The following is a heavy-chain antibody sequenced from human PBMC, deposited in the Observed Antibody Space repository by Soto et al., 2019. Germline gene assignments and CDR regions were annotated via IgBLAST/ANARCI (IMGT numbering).Heavy chain of an antibody. CDR3: ARSPTDSSGYYYGAFDI. J-gene: IGHJ3*02. D-gene: IGHD3-22*01. Sequence: QVQLVESGGGVVQPGRSLRLSCAASGFTFSSYGMHWVRQAPGKGLEWVAVIWYDGSNKYYADSVKGRFTISRDNSKNTLYLQMNGLRAEDTAVYYCARSPTDSSGYYYGAFDIWGQGTMVTVSS. CDR1: GFTFSSYG. CDR2: IWYDGSNK. V-gene: IGHV3-33*01.